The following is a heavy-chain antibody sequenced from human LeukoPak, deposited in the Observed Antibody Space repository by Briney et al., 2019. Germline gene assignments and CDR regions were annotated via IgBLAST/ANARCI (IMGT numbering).Heavy chain of an antibody. CDR2: IRVDGSNQ. J-gene: IGHJ1*01. Sequence: QTGGSLRLSCAASGFTFSNYGMHWVRQAPAKGLEWVAFIRVDGSNQYYSDSLKGRFTISRDDSRNTLYLQMNSLRAGYTAVYYFAKLPVMGSIPGDFSFQHWGQGNLVTVSS. D-gene: IGHD5-24*01. CDR1: GFTFSNYG. CDR3: AKLPVMGSIPGDFSFQH. V-gene: IGHV3-30*02.